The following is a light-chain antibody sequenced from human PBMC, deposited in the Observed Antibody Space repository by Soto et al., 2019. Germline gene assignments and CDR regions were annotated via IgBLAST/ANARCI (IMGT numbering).Light chain of an antibody. CDR1: SSDVGTYTY. V-gene: IGLV2-11*01. Sequence: QSALTQPRSVSGSPGQSVTISCTGTSSDVGTYTYVSWYQQHPGKAPKLIIYDVIKRPSGVPDRFSGSKSGNTASLTISGLQTEDEADYYCSSYTSSSTVVFGGGTKLTVL. CDR3: SSYTSSSTVV. J-gene: IGLJ2*01. CDR2: DVI.